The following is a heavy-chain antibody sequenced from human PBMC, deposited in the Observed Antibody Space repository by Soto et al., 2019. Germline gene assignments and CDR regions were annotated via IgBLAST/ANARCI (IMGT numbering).Heavy chain of an antibody. CDR2: INSDGSST. CDR1: GFTFSSYW. J-gene: IGHJ4*02. V-gene: IGHV3-74*01. CDR3: SSSLLTPFDY. D-gene: IGHD7-27*01. Sequence: EVQLVESGGGLVQPGGSLRLSCAASGFTFSSYWMHWVRQAPGKGLVWVSRINSDGSSTSYADSVKGRFTISRDNANNALYLQMNSLIAEDTAVYYCSSSLLTPFDYWGQGTLVTVSS.